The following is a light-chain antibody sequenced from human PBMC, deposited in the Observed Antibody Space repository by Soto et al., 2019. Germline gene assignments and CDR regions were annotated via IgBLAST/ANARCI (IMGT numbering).Light chain of an antibody. V-gene: IGKV1-5*03. CDR1: QSVTNW. J-gene: IGKJ2*01. CDR3: QQENTFFPYT. Sequence: DIQMTQSPSALSASVGDRVTITCRASQSVTNWLAWYQQKPGKAPKVLIYQASNLPSGVPSRFRGSGSGTEFTLTIDSLQPDDFATYYCQQENTFFPYTFGQGTRLQI. CDR2: QAS.